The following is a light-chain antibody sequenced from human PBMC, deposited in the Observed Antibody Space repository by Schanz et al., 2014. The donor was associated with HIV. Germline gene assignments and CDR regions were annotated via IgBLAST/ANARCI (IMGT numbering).Light chain of an antibody. J-gene: IGKJ2*02. CDR3: LQYDSDSWT. V-gene: IGKV1-17*01. CDR1: QGIGND. CDR2: QAS. Sequence: DIQMTQSPSSLSASVGDRVTITCRASQGIGNDLGWYQQKPGKAPKVLIYQASILENGVPSTFSGGGYGTEFTLTISSLQPDDFATYFCLQYDSDSWTFGQGTKLDIQ.